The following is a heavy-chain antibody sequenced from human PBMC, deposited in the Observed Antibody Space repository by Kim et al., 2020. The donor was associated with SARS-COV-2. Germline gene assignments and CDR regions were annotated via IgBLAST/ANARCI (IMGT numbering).Heavy chain of an antibody. Sequence: YNNPSIRSGVSISEDTSRTQFALKLGSVTAADTAVYYCARRTTVTGTFDYWGQGTLVTVSS. V-gene: IGHV4-39*01. J-gene: IGHJ4*02. D-gene: IGHD4-17*01. CDR3: ARRTTVTGTFDY.